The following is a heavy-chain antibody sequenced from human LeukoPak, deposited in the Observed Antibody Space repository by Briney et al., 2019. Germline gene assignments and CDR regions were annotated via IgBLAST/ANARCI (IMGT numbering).Heavy chain of an antibody. J-gene: IGHJ5*02. D-gene: IGHD6-13*01. CDR3: AGIAAAGAFDP. CDR1: GGSFSGYY. CDR2: INHSGST. V-gene: IGHV4-34*01. Sequence: KPSETLSLTCAVYGGSFSGYYWSWIRKPPGKGPEWIGEINHSGSTNYNPSLKSRVTISVDTSKNQFSLKLSSVTAADTAVYYCAGIAAAGAFDPWGQGTLVTVSS.